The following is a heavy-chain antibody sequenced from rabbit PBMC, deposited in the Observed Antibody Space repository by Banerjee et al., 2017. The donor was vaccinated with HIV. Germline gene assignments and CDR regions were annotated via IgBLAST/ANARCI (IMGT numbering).Heavy chain of an antibody. CDR2: IDPVFGST. J-gene: IGHJ4*01. CDR1: GFDFSSYG. CDR3: VRALGAGYAGYGYADNL. Sequence: EQLVESGGGLVQPGGSLKLSCKASGFDFSSYGVSWVRQAPGKGLEWIGYIDPVFGSTYYASWVNGRFTISSHNAQNTLYLQLNSLTAADTATYFCVRALGAGYAGYGYADNLWGPGTLVTVS. V-gene: IGHV1S47*01. D-gene: IGHD6-1*01.